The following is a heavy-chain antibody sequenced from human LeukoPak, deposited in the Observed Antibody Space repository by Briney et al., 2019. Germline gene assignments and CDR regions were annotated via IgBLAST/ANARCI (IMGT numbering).Heavy chain of an antibody. D-gene: IGHD3-22*01. CDR1: GFTFSSYW. V-gene: IGHV3-20*04. J-gene: IGHJ3*02. CDR2: INWDGGST. CDR3: ARDYYDSSGYYYENAFDI. Sequence: GGSLRLSCAASGFTFSSYWMSWVRQAPGKGLEWVSGINWDGGSTGYADSVKGRFTISRDNAKNSLYLQMNSLRAEDTALYYCARDYYDSSGYYYENAFDIWGQGTMVTVSS.